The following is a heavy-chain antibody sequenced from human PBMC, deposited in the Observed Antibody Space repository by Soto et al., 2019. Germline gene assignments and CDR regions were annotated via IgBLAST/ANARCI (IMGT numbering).Heavy chain of an antibody. V-gene: IGHV3-30-3*01. CDR2: ISYDGSNK. Sequence: QVQLVESGGGVVQPGRSLRLSCAASGFTFSSYAMHWVRQAPGKGLEGVAVISYDGSNKYYADTVKGRFTISRDNSTKSLYLQMNSLRAEDTAVYYCASQTSGYCSGGSCLWGAFEIWGQGTMVTVSS. J-gene: IGHJ3*02. CDR1: GFTFSSYA. CDR3: ASQTSGYCSGGSCLWGAFEI. D-gene: IGHD2-15*01.